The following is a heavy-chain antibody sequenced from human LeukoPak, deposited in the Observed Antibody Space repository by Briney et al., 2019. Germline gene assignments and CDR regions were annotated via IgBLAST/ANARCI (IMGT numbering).Heavy chain of an antibody. Sequence: SETLSLTCTVSGGSISSGSYYWSWTRQPVGKGLEWIGRIFTSGSTNYNPSLKSRVTISLDSSKNQLSLDLRSVTAADTAVYYCARGLSSGSSWGQGTLVTVSS. CDR3: ARGLSSGSS. CDR1: GGSISSGSYY. D-gene: IGHD5-18*01. J-gene: IGHJ4*02. V-gene: IGHV4-61*02. CDR2: IFTSGST.